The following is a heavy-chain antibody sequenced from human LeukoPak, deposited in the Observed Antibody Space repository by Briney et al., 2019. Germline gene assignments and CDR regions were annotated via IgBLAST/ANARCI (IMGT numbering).Heavy chain of an antibody. Sequence: ASVKVSCKASGYTFTSYDINWVRQATGQGLGWMGWMNPNSGNTGYAQKFQGRVTMTRNTSISTAYMELSSLRSEDTAVYYCARGLVVVVVAGYYGMDVWGQGTTVTVSS. CDR1: GYTFTSYD. D-gene: IGHD2-15*01. V-gene: IGHV1-8*01. CDR3: ARGLVVVVVAGYYGMDV. J-gene: IGHJ6*01. CDR2: MNPNSGNT.